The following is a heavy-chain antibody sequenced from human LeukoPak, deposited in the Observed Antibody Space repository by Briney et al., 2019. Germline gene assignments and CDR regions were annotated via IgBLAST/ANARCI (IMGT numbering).Heavy chain of an antibody. CDR2: ISGRGGST. CDR3: AKGYYDILTDYFHNWFNP. J-gene: IGHJ5*02. CDR1: GFTFSSYA. D-gene: IGHD3-9*01. Sequence: PRGSLRLSCAASGFTFSSYAVSWVRQAPGVGLEWVSTISGRGGSTFYADSVKGRFTISRDNSKNTLYLQMNSLRADDTAVYYCAKGYYDILTDYFHNWFNPWGQGTLVIVSS. V-gene: IGHV3-23*01.